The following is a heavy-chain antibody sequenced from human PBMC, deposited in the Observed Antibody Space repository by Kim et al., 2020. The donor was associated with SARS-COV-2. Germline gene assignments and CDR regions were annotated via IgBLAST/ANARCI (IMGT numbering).Heavy chain of an antibody. D-gene: IGHD6-6*01. J-gene: IGHJ4*02. CDR2: ISYDGSNK. V-gene: IGHV3-30-3*01. CDR1: GFTFSSYA. CDR3: ARGRSSSSGGYFDY. Sequence: GGSLRLSCAASGFTFSSYAMHWVRQAPGKGLEWVAVISYDGSNKYYADSVKGRFTISRDNSKNTLYLQMNSLRAEDTAVYYCARGRSSSSGGYFDYWGQGTLVTVSS.